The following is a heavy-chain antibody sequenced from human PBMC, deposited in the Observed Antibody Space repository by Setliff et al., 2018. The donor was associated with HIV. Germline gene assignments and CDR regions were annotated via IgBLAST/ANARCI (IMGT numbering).Heavy chain of an antibody. V-gene: IGHV4-4*09. CDR1: DDPINSFY. CDR2: VYTSGST. J-gene: IGHJ4*02. CDR3: ARTPEDYDQYFFDR. D-gene: IGHD3-22*01. Sequence: SETLSLTCTVSDDPINSFYWSWIRQPPGKGLEWIGYVYTSGSTNYNPSLEGRVTISVDTSKNQFSLKLSSVTAADTAVYYCARTPEDYDQYFFDRWGQGTLVTV.